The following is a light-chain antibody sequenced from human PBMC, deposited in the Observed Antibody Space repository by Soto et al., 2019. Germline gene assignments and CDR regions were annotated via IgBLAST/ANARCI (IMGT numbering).Light chain of an antibody. CDR1: QSVSNNY. CDR2: GSS. CDR3: QQYGSSPPYT. J-gene: IGKJ2*01. Sequence: EVVLTQSPGTLSLSPGERATLSCRASQSVSNNYLAWYQQKPGQSPKLLFFGSSDRATGIPDRFSGSGSGTDFTLTISSLEPEDFAVYYCQQYGSSPPYTFGQGTKLEIK. V-gene: IGKV3-20*01.